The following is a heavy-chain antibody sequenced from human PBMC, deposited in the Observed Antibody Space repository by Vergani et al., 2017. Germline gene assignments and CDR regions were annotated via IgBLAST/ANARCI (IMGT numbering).Heavy chain of an antibody. V-gene: IGHV4-38-2*01. Sequence: QVQLQESGPGLVEPSETLSLTCAVSGYSIRNGYYWGWIRQPPGKGLEWIGSIYHSGSTHYNPSLKSRVTISVDTSKNDFSLKVTSVTAADTAVYYCARGRLYYYGSGSYYTPPNWFDPWGQGTLVTVSS. D-gene: IGHD3-10*01. CDR1: GYSIRNGYY. CDR3: ARGRLYYYGSGSYYTPPNWFDP. CDR2: IYHSGST. J-gene: IGHJ5*02.